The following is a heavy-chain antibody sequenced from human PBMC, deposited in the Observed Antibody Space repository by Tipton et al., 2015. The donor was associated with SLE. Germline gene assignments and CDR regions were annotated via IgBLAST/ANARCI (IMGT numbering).Heavy chain of an antibody. J-gene: IGHJ4*02. D-gene: IGHD3-22*01. V-gene: IGHV3-7*01. CDR2: INTDGSGR. CDR3: ARDRPHYYDSGNSGGSLDY. Sequence: SLRLSCEASGFIFYNHWMSWARQTPGKGLEWVASINTDGSGRYYVDSVKGRFTISRDNAKNSLYLQMNSLRAEDTAVYYCARDRPHYYDSGNSGGSLDYWGQGTLVTVSS. CDR1: GFIFYNHW.